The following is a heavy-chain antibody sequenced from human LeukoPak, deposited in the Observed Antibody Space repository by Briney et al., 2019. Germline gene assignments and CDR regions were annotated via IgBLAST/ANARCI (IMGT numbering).Heavy chain of an antibody. D-gene: IGHD2-2*01. Sequence: SETLSLTCTVSGGFIDTSSYYWGWIRQPPGKGLEWIGSIYYTGYTYYSPSLKSRVTISVDTSKNQFSLQLSSVTAADTAVYYCARNLGYCSSLSCYPWFDPWGQGTLVIVSS. CDR2: IYYTGYT. V-gene: IGHV4-39*07. CDR1: GGFIDTSSYY. J-gene: IGHJ5*02. CDR3: ARNLGYCSSLSCYPWFDP.